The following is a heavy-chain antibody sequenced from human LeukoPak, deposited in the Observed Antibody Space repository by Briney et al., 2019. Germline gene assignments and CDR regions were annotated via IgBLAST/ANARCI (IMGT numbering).Heavy chain of an antibody. CDR1: GFTFSSYN. Sequence: GGSLRLSRAASGFTFSSYNMNWVRQAPGKGLEWVSFISSSSSYIYYADSVKGRFTISRDNAKNSLYLQMNSLRAEDTAVYYCAELGITMIGGVWGKGTTVTISS. J-gene: IGHJ6*04. CDR3: AELGITMIGGV. V-gene: IGHV3-21*01. D-gene: IGHD3-10*02. CDR2: ISSSSSYI.